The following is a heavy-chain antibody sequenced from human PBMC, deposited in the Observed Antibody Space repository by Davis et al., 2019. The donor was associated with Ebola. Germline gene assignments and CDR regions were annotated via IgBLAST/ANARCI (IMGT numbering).Heavy chain of an antibody. J-gene: IGHJ4*02. D-gene: IGHD4-17*01. CDR2: INPDGSTT. V-gene: IGHV3-74*01. CDR3: VKGWSGDRGDYESFDY. Sequence: PGGSLRLSCAASGFTFSSYWFLWVRQAPGKGLVWLSRINPDGSTTNYADSVKGRFSISRDNSKNTLDLEMSGLRHEDTALYYCVKGWSGDRGDYESFDYWGQGTPVTVSS. CDR1: GFTFSSYW.